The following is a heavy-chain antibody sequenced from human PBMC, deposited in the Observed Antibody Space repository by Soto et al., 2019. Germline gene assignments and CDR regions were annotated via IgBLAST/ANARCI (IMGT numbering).Heavy chain of an antibody. J-gene: IGHJ4*02. V-gene: IGHV3-23*01. CDR3: AKVGLSFDS. D-gene: IGHD3-10*01. Sequence: EVQLLESGGRLVLPGGSLRLSCAASGFTFTSSAMHWVRQAPGKGLEWVSGISSSGGLTYYADSVTGRFSISRDNSKNTLYLQMNSLRAEDTAVYYCAKVGLSFDSWGQGTLVTVSS. CDR1: GFTFTSSA. CDR2: ISSSGGLT.